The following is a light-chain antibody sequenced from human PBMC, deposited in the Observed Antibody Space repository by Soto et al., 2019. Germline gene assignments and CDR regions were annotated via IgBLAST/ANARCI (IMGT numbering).Light chain of an antibody. CDR2: DVT. CDR3: SSRAGSSVV. Sequence: QSVLTQPRSVSGSPGQSVTISCTGASSDVGGYNYVSWYQQHPGKAPKLMIYDVTTRPSGVPDRFSGSKSGNTASLTISGLQAEDEADYYCSSRAGSSVVFGTGTKVTVL. J-gene: IGLJ1*01. CDR1: SSDVGGYNY. V-gene: IGLV2-11*01.